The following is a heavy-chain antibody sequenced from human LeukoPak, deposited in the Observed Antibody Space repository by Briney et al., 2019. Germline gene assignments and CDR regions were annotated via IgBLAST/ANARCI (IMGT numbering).Heavy chain of an antibody. CDR2: ISSEGKTT. CDR1: GFIFSPYA. CDR3: VKDRWVDH. V-gene: IGHV3-64D*06. Sequence: PGGSLRLSCSASGFIFSPYAMHWVRQAPGKGLEYVSSISSEGKTTYYADSVKGRFTISRDNSKNTLYLQMSGLRPEDTAVYYCVKDRWVDHWGQGTLVTVSS. D-gene: IGHD6-13*01. J-gene: IGHJ4*02.